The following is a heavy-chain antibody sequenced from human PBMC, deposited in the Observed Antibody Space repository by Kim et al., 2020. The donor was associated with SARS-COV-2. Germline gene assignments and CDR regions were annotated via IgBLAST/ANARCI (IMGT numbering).Heavy chain of an antibody. Sequence: SLKSRVTISVDTSKNQFSLKLSSVTAADTAVYYCARVRRVRQRTAPYFDYWGQGTLVTVSS. V-gene: IGHV4-34*01. J-gene: IGHJ4*02. D-gene: IGHD3-10*01. CDR3: ARVRRVRQRTAPYFDY.